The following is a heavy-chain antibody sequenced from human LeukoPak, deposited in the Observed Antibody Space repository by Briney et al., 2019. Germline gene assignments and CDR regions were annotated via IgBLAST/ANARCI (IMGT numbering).Heavy chain of an antibody. J-gene: IGHJ4*02. CDR1: GFISSSYA. D-gene: IGHD3-10*01. CDR3: ARDRGSITLVRGVNHY. Sequence: GGSLRLSCSTSGFISSSYAMNWVRQAPGKGLEWVSHISSGSSTTFYADSVKGRFTISRDNTRNSLSLQMNNLRAEDTAVYYCARDRGSITLVRGVNHYWGQGTLVTVSS. CDR2: ISSGSSTT. V-gene: IGHV3-48*04.